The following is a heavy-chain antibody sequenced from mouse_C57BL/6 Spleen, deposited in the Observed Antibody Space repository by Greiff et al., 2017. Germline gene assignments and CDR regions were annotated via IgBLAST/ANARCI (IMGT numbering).Heavy chain of an antibody. CDR3: ARKSNDGYFEG. V-gene: IGHV5-17*01. D-gene: IGHD2-12*01. CDR2: ISSGSSTI. Sequence: DVHLVESGGGLVKPGGSLTLSCAASGFTFSDYGMHWVRQAPEKGLEWVAYISSGSSTIYYADTVKGRFTISRDTAKNTLFLQMTSLRSEDTAMYYCARKSNDGYFEGWGTGTTVTVSS. CDR1: GFTFSDYG. J-gene: IGHJ1*03.